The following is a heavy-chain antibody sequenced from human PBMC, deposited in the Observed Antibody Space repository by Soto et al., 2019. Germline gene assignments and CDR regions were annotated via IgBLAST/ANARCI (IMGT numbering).Heavy chain of an antibody. CDR3: ARGGRYFDWLPLDY. CDR2: FKQDGSEG. CDR1: GLTSRSFF. J-gene: IGHJ4*02. D-gene: IGHD3-9*01. Sequence: EVQLVESGGGLVQPGGSLRLPWVALGLTSRSFFLTWVRRAPGKGLEGVANFKQDGSEGYYVDSVKGRFTISRDNAKNSLYLEMNSLRVEDMALYYCARGGRYFDWLPLDYWGQGTLVAVSS. V-gene: IGHV3-7*01.